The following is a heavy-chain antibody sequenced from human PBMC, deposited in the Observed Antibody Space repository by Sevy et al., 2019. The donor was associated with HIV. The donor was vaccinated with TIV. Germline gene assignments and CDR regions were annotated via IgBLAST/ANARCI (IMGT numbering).Heavy chain of an antibody. D-gene: IGHD6-13*01. V-gene: IGHV3-74*01. CDR2: INSDGSST. Sequence: GGSLRLSCAASGFTFSSYWMDWVRQAPGKGLVWVSRINSDGSSTSYADSVKGRFTISRDNAKNTLYLQMNSLRAEDTAVYYCARVSGDSSSWYPNYYYYGMDVWGQGTTVTVSS. CDR3: ARVSGDSSSWYPNYYYYGMDV. CDR1: GFTFSSYW. J-gene: IGHJ6*02.